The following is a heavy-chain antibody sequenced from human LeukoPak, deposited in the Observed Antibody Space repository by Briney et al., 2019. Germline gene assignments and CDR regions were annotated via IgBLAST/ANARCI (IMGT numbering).Heavy chain of an antibody. V-gene: IGHV3-11*01. Sequence: GGSLRLSCAASGFTFSDYYMSWIRQAPGKGLEWIAYISGSGRTTFYADSMKGRFTISRDNAKDSLYLQLNSLRTEDTAIYYCARPYYDDSPTDWGQGTLVTVSS. CDR1: GFTFSDYY. CDR3: ARPYYDDSPTD. CDR2: ISGSGRTT. D-gene: IGHD3-22*01. J-gene: IGHJ4*02.